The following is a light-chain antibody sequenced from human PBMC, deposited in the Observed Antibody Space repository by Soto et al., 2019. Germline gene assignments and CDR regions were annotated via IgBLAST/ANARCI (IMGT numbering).Light chain of an antibody. CDR3: QQFYITPLT. CDR1: QSVLYSSNNKNF. J-gene: IGKJ4*01. Sequence: DIVMTQSPDSLAVSLGERATINCKSSQSVLYSSNNKNFLAWYQQKPGQPPKLLIYWASTRESGVPDRFSGSGSCTDFTLTISSLQAEDVAVYYCQQFYITPLTFGGGTKVEIK. V-gene: IGKV4-1*01. CDR2: WAS.